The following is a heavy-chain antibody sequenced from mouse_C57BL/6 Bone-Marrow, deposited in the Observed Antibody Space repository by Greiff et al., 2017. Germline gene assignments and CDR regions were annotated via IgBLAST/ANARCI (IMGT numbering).Heavy chain of an antibody. CDR3: AREEDGYYFDY. V-gene: IGHV1-69*01. D-gene: IGHD2-3*01. CDR2: IDPSDSYT. J-gene: IGHJ2*01. CDR1: GYTFTSYW. Sequence: QVQLQQPGAELVMPGASVKLSCKASGYTFTSYWMHWVKQRPGQGLEWIGEIDPSDSYTNYNQKFKGKSTLTVDKSSSTAYMQLSSLTSEDSAVYYCAREEDGYYFDYWGQGTTLTVSS.